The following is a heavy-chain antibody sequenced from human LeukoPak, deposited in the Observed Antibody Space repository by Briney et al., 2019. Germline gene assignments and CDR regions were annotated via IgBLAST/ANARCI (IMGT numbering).Heavy chain of an antibody. D-gene: IGHD2-15*01. CDR2: IKQDGSEK. Sequence: GGSLRLSCAASGFTFSSYWMSWVRQAPGKGLVWVANIKQDGSEKYYVDSVKGRFTISRDNAKNSLYLQMNSLRAEDTAVYYCARGGSGLHDAFDIWGQGTMVTVSS. J-gene: IGHJ3*02. CDR1: GFTFSSYW. V-gene: IGHV3-7*01. CDR3: ARGGSGLHDAFDI.